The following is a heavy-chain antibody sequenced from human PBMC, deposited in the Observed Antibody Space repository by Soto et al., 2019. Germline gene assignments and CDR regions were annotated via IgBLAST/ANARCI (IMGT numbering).Heavy chain of an antibody. D-gene: IGHD6-13*01. J-gene: IGHJ6*03. V-gene: IGHV1-18*01. CDR2: ISAYNGNT. Sequence: ASVKVSCKASGYTFTSYGISWVRQAPGQGLEWMGWISAYNGNTNYAQKLQGRVTMTTDTSTSTAYMELRSLRSDDTAVYYCAREASSSWYFPGLYYYYYYMDVWGKGTTVTVSS. CDR3: AREASSSWYFPGLYYYYYYMDV. CDR1: GYTFTSYG.